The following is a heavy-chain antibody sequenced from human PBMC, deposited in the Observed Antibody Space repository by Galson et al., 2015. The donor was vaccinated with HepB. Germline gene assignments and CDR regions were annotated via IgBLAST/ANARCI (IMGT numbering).Heavy chain of an antibody. J-gene: IGHJ4*02. CDR3: ARDSPFDSSGYPGV. CDR2: ISYDGSNK. CDR1: GFTFSSYA. Sequence: SLRLSCAASGFTFSSYAMHWVRQAPGKGLEWVAVISYDGSNKYYADSVKGRFTISRDNSKNTLYLQMNSLRAEDTAVYYCARDSPFDSSGYPGVWGQGTLVTVSS. V-gene: IGHV3-30*04. D-gene: IGHD3-22*01.